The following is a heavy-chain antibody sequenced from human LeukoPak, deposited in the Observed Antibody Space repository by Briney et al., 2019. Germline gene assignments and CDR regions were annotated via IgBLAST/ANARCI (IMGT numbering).Heavy chain of an antibody. V-gene: IGHV3-23*01. J-gene: IGHJ4*02. CDR3: ARRGGAAAGSDFDY. CDR1: GFTFTNYA. Sequence: GGSLRLSCAASGFTFTNYAMSWVRQAPGKGLEWVSGISSSGGSTYYTDSVKGRFTISRDTSKNTLYLQMNSLRAKDTAVYYCARRGGAAAGSDFDYWGQGTLVTVSS. CDR2: ISSSGGST. D-gene: IGHD6-13*01.